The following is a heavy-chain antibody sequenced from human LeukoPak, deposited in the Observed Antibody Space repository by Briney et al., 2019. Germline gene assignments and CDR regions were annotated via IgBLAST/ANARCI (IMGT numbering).Heavy chain of an antibody. CDR1: GYTFIGYY. CDR2: INPNSGGT. D-gene: IGHD3-16*01. V-gene: IGHV1-2*02. Sequence: AASVKVSCKASGYTFIGYYIHWVRQAPGQGLEWMGLINPNSGGTNYAQKFQGRVTMTRDTSISTAYMELSKLTSDDTAVYYCARDKGTLGGDSWGPGTLVTVSS. J-gene: IGHJ4*02. CDR3: ARDKGTLGGDS.